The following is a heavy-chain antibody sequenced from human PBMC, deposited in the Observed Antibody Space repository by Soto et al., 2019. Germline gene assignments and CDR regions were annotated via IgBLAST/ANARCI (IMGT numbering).Heavy chain of an antibody. V-gene: IGHV3-30-3*01. CDR2: ISYDGSNK. Sequence: QVQLVESGGGVVQPGRSLRLSCAASGFTFSSYAMHWVRQAPGKGLEWVAVISYDGSNKYYADSVKGRFTISRDNSKNKLDLQMNSLRADDTAVYYCARDLSMIVVFISTVVLDYCVQGTLVTVSS. CDR1: GFTFSSYA. J-gene: IGHJ4*02. D-gene: IGHD3-22*01. CDR3: ARDLSMIVVFISTVVLDY.